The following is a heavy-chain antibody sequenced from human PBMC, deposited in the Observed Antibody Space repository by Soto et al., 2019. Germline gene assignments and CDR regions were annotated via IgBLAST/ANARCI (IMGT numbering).Heavy chain of an antibody. D-gene: IGHD6-13*01. CDR2: ISYSGST. Sequence: SEPLSLTCRISGGSISSYCWNWIRQAPGKGLEWIGFISYSGSTNYKPALTSRVTISVDTSKDQISLKLSSVTAADTAVYYCATHSSSWYDWFDPWGQGTLVNVSS. CDR3: ATHSSSWYDWFDP. CDR1: GGSISSYC. J-gene: IGHJ5*02. V-gene: IGHV4-59*08.